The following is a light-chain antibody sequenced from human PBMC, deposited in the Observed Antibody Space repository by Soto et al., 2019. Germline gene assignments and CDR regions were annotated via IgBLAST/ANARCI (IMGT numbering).Light chain of an antibody. Sequence: DIQMTQSPSTLSASIGDRVSITCRASQSISKWLAWHQQKPGKAPKLLIYDASTLQSGVPPRFSGSGSGTEFTLTIRSLQPDDFATYYCQQYNSYSQLTFGGGTKVDIK. CDR2: DAS. J-gene: IGKJ4*01. CDR3: QQYNSYSQLT. V-gene: IGKV1-5*01. CDR1: QSISKW.